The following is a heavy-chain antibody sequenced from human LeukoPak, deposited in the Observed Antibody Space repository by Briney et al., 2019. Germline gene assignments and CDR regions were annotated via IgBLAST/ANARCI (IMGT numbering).Heavy chain of an antibody. CDR3: ARTYCSSTSCYVAFDI. CDR2: ISSSSSYI. V-gene: IGHV3-21*01. J-gene: IGHJ3*02. CDR1: GFTFSSYS. Sequence: GGSLRLSCAASGFTFSSYSMNWVRQAPGKGLEWVASISSSSSYIYYADSVKGRFTISRDNAKNSLYLQMNSLRAEDTAVYYCARTYCSSTSCYVAFDIWGQGTMVTVSS. D-gene: IGHD2-2*01.